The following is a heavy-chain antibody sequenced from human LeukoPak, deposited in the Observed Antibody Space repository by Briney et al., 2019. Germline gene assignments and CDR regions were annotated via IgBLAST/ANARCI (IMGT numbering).Heavy chain of an antibody. CDR3: ARRLVVATSSDAFDV. Sequence: GGSLRLSCAASGFTVDINYMSWVRQAPGKGLEWVALISFNGGHQVYADSVKGRFTVSRDNSKNTLSLQIRSLRPDDTAIYYCARRLVVATSSDAFDVWGQGTMVTVSS. D-gene: IGHD2-15*01. V-gene: IGHV3-30*03. CDR2: ISFNGGHQ. CDR1: GFTVDINY. J-gene: IGHJ3*01.